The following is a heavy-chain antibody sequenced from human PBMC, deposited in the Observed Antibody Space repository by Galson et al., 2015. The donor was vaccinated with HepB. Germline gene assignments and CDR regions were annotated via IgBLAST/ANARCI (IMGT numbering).Heavy chain of an antibody. Sequence: SVKVSCKASGYPFTEYDINWVRRATGQGLEWMGWMDPGSGNTDYSQRFQGRVSMTRDTSIRTAYMELTNLISNDTAVYYCLTEGQDSWGQGTLVTVSS. CDR1: GYPFTEYD. CDR3: LTEGQDS. J-gene: IGHJ4*02. V-gene: IGHV1-8*01. CDR2: MDPGSGNT.